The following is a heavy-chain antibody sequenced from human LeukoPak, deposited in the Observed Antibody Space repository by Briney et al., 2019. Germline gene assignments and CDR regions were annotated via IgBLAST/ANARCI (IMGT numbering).Heavy chain of an antibody. Sequence: GRSLRLSCAASGFTFSSYGIHWVRQAPGKGLEWVAVISYDGSNKYYADSVKGRFTISRDNSKNTLYLQMNSLRAEDTAVYYCASHSDYGDYTTMRYWGQGTLVTVSS. CDR2: ISYDGSNK. J-gene: IGHJ4*02. D-gene: IGHD4-17*01. CDR3: ASHSDYGDYTTMRY. V-gene: IGHV3-30*03. CDR1: GFTFSSYG.